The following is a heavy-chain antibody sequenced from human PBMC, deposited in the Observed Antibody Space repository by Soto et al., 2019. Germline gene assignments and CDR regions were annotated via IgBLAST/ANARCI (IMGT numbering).Heavy chain of an antibody. Sequence: GESLKISCKGSGYSFAGYWITWVRQKPGKGLEWMGRIDPSDSQTYYSPSFRGHVTISVTKSITTVFLQWSSLRASDTAMYYCARQIYDSDTGPNSQYYFDSWGQGTPVTVSS. CDR2: IDPSDSQT. V-gene: IGHV5-10-1*01. CDR3: ARQIYDSDTGPNSQYYFDS. CDR1: GYSFAGYW. J-gene: IGHJ4*02. D-gene: IGHD3-22*01.